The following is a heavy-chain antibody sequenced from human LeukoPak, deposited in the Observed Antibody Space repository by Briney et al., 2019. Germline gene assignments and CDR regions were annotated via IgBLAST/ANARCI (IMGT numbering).Heavy chain of an antibody. CDR3: VPGGLAVSGIDY. Sequence: GGSLRLSCAASGFTFTSYSINWVRQAPGKGLEWVANITPDGSDRYYVDSLKGRVTISRDNTKSSLYLQLNSLRAEDTAVYYCVPGGLAVSGIDYWGQGALVTVSS. J-gene: IGHJ4*02. V-gene: IGHV3-7*01. CDR1: GFTFTSYS. CDR2: ITPDGSDR. D-gene: IGHD6-19*01.